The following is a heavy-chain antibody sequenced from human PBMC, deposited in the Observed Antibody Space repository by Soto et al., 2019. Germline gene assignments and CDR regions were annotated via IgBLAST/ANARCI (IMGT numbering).Heavy chain of an antibody. CDR2: IIPIFDLV. CDR3: ARNREGYSFDY. J-gene: IGHJ4*02. Sequence: QVQLVQSGAEVKEPGSSVKVSCKTSGGTFSSNGLSWVRQAPGQGPEWVGGIIPIFDLVTYAQKFQGRVTITADESTSTAYMDLSSLRSEDTAVYYCARNREGYSFDYWGQGTLVTVSS. V-gene: IGHV1-69*12. CDR1: GGTFSSNG.